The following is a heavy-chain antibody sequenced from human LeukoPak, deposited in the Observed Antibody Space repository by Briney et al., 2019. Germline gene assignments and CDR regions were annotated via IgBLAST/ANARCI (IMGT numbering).Heavy chain of an antibody. V-gene: IGHV3-7*05. CDR2: INEDGSTI. Sequence: GESLRLSCEASGFTFNSYWMSWVRQAPGKGLEWVADINEDGSTIYYVNSVKGRFTISRDNAKNSLSLQLNTLRAEDRAVYYCARWSYVSGTWFLDSWGQGALVTVSS. D-gene: IGHD3-10*01. CDR3: ARWSYVSGTWFLDS. J-gene: IGHJ4*02. CDR1: GFTFNSYW.